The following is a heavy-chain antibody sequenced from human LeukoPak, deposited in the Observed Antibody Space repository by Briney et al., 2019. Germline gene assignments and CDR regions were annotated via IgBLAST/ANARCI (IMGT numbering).Heavy chain of an antibody. CDR2: IYYSGRT. J-gene: IGHJ6*03. CDR1: GGYIRSSSYY. D-gene: IGHD5-12*01. V-gene: IGHV4-39*01. Sequence: PSDTLSLPCTVSGGYIRSSSYYWGWIRQPPGEGLEWIGRIYYSGRTYYNPSLKSRVTISVDTSKNQFSLKLSSVTAADTAVYYCARRRPATTYLYYYYMDVWGKGTTVTVSS. CDR3: ARRRPATTYLYYYYMDV.